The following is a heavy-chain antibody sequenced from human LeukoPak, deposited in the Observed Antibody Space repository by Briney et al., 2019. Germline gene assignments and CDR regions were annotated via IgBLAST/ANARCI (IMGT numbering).Heavy chain of an antibody. J-gene: IGHJ4*02. D-gene: IGHD2-15*01. Sequence: GGSVKVSCKASGYTFTGYYMHWVRQAPGQGLEWMGWISAYNGNTNYAQKLQGRVTMTTDTSTSTAYMELRSLRSDDTAVYYCARNYCSGGSCYSGYWGQGTLVTVSS. CDR1: GYTFTGYY. CDR2: ISAYNGNT. CDR3: ARNYCSGGSCYSGY. V-gene: IGHV1-18*04.